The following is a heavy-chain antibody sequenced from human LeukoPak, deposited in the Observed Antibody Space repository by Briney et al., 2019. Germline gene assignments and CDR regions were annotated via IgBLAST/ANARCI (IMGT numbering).Heavy chain of an antibody. D-gene: IGHD6-19*01. CDR3: ARSRRTGIAVTGTVFDC. J-gene: IGHJ4*02. CDR1: GFTFSSYS. Sequence: GGSLRLSCAASGFTFSSYSMNWVRQALGKGLEWVAVIWYDGSNKYYADSVKGRFTISRDNSKNTLYLQMNSLRAEDTAVYYCARSRRTGIAVTGTVFDCWGQGTLVTVSS. V-gene: IGHV3-33*08. CDR2: IWYDGSNK.